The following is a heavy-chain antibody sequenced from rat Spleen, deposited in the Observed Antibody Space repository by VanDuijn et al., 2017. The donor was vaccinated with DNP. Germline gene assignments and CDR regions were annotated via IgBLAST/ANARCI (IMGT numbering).Heavy chain of an antibody. CDR1: GFNFNDYW. J-gene: IGHJ2*01. V-gene: IGHV4-2*01. D-gene: IGHD1-11*01. Sequence: EVKLVESGGGLVQPGRSLKLSCAASGFNFNDYWMGWVRQAPGKGLEWIGEVNEDSSTIKYTPSLKDKFTISRDNAQNTLYLQKSKLGTEDTAIYYCVRERGGVDYWGQGVMVTVSS. CDR2: VNEDSSTI. CDR3: VRERGGVDY.